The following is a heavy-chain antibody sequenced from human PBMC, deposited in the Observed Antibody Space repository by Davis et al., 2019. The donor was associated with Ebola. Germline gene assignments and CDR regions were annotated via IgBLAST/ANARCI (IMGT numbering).Heavy chain of an antibody. V-gene: IGHV3-30*19. CDR3: AREFVATMTGSFDI. J-gene: IGHJ3*02. D-gene: IGHD2-21*01. CDR1: GFTFTNFG. Sequence: GESLKISCAASGFTFTNFGMYWVRQAPGKGLEWVAVISYDGKREYYGDSVKGRFTVSRDDSRNTMFLQMGSLRVEDTAVYYCAREFVATMTGSFDIWGQGTTVTISS. CDR2: ISYDGKRE.